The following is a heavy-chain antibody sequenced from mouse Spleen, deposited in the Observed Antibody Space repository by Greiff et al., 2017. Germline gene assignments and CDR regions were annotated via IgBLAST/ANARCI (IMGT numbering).Heavy chain of an antibody. V-gene: IGHV5-9-1*01. CDR3: ASGGSFAY. CDR2: ISSGGSYT. Sequence: EVKLQESGGGLVQPGGSLKLSCAASGFTFSSYAMSWVRQTPEKRLEWVATISSGGSYTYYPDSVKGRFTISRDNAKNTLYLQMSSLRSEDTAMYYCASGGSFAYWGQGTLVTVSA. J-gene: IGHJ3*01. CDR1: GFTFSSYA.